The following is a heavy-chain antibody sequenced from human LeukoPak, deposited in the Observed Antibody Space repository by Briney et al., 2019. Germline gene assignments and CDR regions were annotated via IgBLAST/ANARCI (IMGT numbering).Heavy chain of an antibody. D-gene: IGHD3-22*01. CDR3: ATYYYDSSGYYQTDAFDI. CDR2: ISDSGGST. J-gene: IGHJ3*02. Sequence: GGSLRLSCAASGFTYSSYAMSWVRQAPGKGLEWVSAISDSGGSTYYADSVKGRFTISRDNSKNTLYLQMNSLRAEDTAVYYCATYYYDSSGYYQTDAFDIWGQGTMVTVSS. CDR1: GFTYSSYA. V-gene: IGHV3-23*01.